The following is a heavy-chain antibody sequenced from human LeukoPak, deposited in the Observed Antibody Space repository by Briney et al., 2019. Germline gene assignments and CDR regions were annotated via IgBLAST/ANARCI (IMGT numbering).Heavy chain of an antibody. CDR3: ASDSSGYYHFDY. J-gene: IGHJ4*02. CDR1: GHDFTTYW. D-gene: IGHD3-22*01. V-gene: IGHV5-51*01. CDR2: IYPGDSDT. Sequence: GESLKISCRSSGHDFTTYWIGWVRQMPGKGLEWMGIIYPGDSDTRYSPSFQGQVTISADKSISTAYLQWSSLKASDTAMYYCASDSSGYYHFDYWGQGTLVTVSS.